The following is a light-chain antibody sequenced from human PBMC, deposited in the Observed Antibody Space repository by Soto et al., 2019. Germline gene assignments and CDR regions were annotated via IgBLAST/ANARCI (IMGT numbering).Light chain of an antibody. J-gene: IGLJ2*01. CDR1: SSDVGGYNY. Sequence: QSALTQPPSASGSPGQSVTISCAGTSSDVGGYNYVSWYQQHPGKAPKLLIYEVTTRPSGVPDRFSGSKSGNTASLTISGLQAEEEADYYCSSYAGTYRPLFGGGTKLTVL. CDR3: SSYAGTYRPL. V-gene: IGLV2-8*01. CDR2: EVT.